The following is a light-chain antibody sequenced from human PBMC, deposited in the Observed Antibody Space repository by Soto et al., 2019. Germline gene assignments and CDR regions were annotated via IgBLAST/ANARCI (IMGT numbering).Light chain of an antibody. CDR1: QSVSSSY. V-gene: IGKV3-20*01. CDR3: QQYSSSPLT. J-gene: IGKJ4*01. Sequence: EIVMAQSPAGLCVSPGEGATVSWRASQSVSSSYLAWYQQKPGQAPRLLIYGASSRATGIPDRFSGSGSGTDFTLTISRLEPEDFAVYYCQQYSSSPLTFGGGTKVDIK. CDR2: GAS.